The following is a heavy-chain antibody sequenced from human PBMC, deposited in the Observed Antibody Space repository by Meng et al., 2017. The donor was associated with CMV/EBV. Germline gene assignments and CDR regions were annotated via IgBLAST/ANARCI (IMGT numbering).Heavy chain of an antibody. CDR2: ISGGGGST. D-gene: IGHD6-13*01. Sequence: ESLKIPCPAPGFTFSSYAMSWVRQAPGKGLEWVSAISGGGGSTYYADSVKVRFTIPRDNSKNTLYLQMNSLRAEDTAVYYCAKTTAVDTRSYYYYGMDVWGQGTTVTVSS. J-gene: IGHJ6*02. CDR3: AKTTAVDTRSYYYYGMDV. V-gene: IGHV3-23*01. CDR1: GFTFSSYA.